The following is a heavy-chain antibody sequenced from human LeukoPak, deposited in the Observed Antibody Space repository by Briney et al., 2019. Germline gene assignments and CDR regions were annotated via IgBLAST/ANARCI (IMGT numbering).Heavy chain of an antibody. CDR2: IYCSGRT. V-gene: IGHV4-39*06. CDR3: ARSDGYGLVDI. Sequence: SXTLSXTCSVSGASISSGSNYWGWHRQPPGKELEGIGSIYCSGRTYDNSSRQSGVIIRNNTPKNHFTLTRRSVTAADTAVYYCARSDGYGLVDIWGQGTMVTVSS. J-gene: IGHJ3*02. D-gene: IGHD3-10*01. CDR1: GASISSGSNY.